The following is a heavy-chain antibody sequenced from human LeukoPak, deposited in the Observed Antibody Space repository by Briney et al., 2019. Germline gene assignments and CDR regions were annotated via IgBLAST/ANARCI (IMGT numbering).Heavy chain of an antibody. J-gene: IGHJ4*02. Sequence: GGSLRLSCAASGFTFSNNAMTWVRQAPGKGLEWVSSLSARGDYIYYADSVKGRFTISRDNLENTLYLQMNSLRVDDTAIYYCARDGLGADDYWGQGTLVTVSS. CDR3: ARDGLGADDY. CDR2: LSARGDYI. D-gene: IGHD1-26*01. V-gene: IGHV3-23*01. CDR1: GFTFSNNA.